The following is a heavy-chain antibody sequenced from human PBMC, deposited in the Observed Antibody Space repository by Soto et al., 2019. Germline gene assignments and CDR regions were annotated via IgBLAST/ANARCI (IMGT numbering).Heavy chain of an antibody. D-gene: IGHD6-19*01. CDR1: GGTFSSYA. CDR3: ARDLGYSSGGTFDY. CDR2: IIPIFGTA. J-gene: IGHJ4*02. Sequence: AASVKVSCKASGGTFSSYAISWVRQAPGQGLEWMGGIIPIFGTANYAQKFQGRVTITADESTSTAYMELSSLRSEDTAVYYCARDLGYSSGGTFDYWGQGTLVTVSS. V-gene: IGHV1-69*13.